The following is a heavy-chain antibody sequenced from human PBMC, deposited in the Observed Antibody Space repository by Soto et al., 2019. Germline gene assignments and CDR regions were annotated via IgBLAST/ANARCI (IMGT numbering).Heavy chain of an antibody. CDR2: ITVSGSST. D-gene: IGHD3-16*01. J-gene: IGHJ4*02. CDR1: GFTFSSYA. Sequence: EAQLLESGGGLVQPGGSLRLSCAASGFTFSSYAMNWVRQAPGKGLEWVSTITVSGSSTYYPDSVRGRFTNSRDNSKNTLYLQVNSLRAEDTATYYCATDLVDSYGYSPFDYWGQGTLVTVSS. V-gene: IGHV3-23*01. CDR3: ATDLVDSYGYSPFDY.